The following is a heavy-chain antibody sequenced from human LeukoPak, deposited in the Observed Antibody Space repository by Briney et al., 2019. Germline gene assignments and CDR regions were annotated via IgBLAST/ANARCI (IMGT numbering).Heavy chain of an antibody. Sequence: PGGSLRLSCAASGFTFNSYVMHWVRQAPGKGLEWVAVIWYDGSNKFYADSVKGRFTISRDNSKNTLYLQMNSLRVEDTAVYYCARDKFGGSSSLIDYWGQGTLVTVSS. CDR1: GFTFNSYV. CDR2: IWYDGSNK. D-gene: IGHD6-13*01. J-gene: IGHJ4*02. V-gene: IGHV3-33*01. CDR3: ARDKFGGSSSLIDY.